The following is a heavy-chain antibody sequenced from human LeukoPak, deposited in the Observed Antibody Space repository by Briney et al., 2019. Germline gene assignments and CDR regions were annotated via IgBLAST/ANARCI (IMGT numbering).Heavy chain of an antibody. Sequence: GGSLRLSCAASGFTFSSYAMSWVRQAPGKGLEWVSAISGSGGSTYYADSVKGRFTISRDNSKNKLYLQMNRLRAEDTAVYYCAKDLRYYDSSGYYRWGQGTLVTVSS. CDR1: GFTFSSYA. CDR2: ISGSGGST. V-gene: IGHV3-23*01. CDR3: AKDLRYYDSSGYYR. D-gene: IGHD3-22*01. J-gene: IGHJ4*02.